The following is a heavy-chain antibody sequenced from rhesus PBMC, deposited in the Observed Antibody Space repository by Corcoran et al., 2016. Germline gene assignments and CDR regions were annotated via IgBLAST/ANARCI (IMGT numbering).Heavy chain of an antibody. Sequence: QVQLQESGPGLVKPSETLSLTCAVSGYSISSGYNWGWIRQPPGNGLEYIGYISGISASTYYNPSLKSPVTISKGTSQLQFSRKLSSVTAADTAVYYCARRGSYSGIDDWGQGVLVTVSS. J-gene: IGHJ4*01. CDR1: GYSISSGYN. D-gene: IGHD3-16*01. CDR3: ARRGSYSGIDD. CDR2: ISGISAST. V-gene: IGHV4-99*01.